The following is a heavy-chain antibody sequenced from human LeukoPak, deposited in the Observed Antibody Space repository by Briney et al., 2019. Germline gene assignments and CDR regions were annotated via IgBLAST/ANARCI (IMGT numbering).Heavy chain of an antibody. V-gene: IGHV1-2*06. D-gene: IGHD6-19*01. Sequence: ASVKVSCKASGYTFIGYYIYWVRQVPGQGLEWMGRINPNSGGTDYAQKFQGRVTVTRDTSISTAYMELTRLRFDDTAVYYCARGEGGSSGCLHWGQGTLVTVSS. CDR3: ARGEGGSSGCLH. CDR1: GYTFIGYY. J-gene: IGHJ4*02. CDR2: INPNSGGT.